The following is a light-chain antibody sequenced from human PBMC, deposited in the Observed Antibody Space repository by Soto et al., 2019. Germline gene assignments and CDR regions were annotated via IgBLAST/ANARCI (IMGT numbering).Light chain of an antibody. CDR2: EVS. J-gene: IGLJ2*01. V-gene: IGLV2-8*01. CDR3: SSYAGRNNVV. CDR1: SSDIGNYDF. Sequence: QSVLTQPASVSGSPGQSITISCTGTSSDIGNYDFVSWYQQVPGTAPKAMIYEVSSRPSGVPDRFSGSKSGNTASLTVSGLQAEDDSDYYCSSYAGRNNVVFGGGTKLTVL.